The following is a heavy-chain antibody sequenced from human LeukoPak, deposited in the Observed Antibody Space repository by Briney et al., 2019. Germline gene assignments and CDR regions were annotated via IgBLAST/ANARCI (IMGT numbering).Heavy chain of an antibody. J-gene: IGHJ4*02. CDR3: AADSSGYYYMDY. D-gene: IGHD3-22*01. Sequence: SETLSLICTVSGGSISSSSYYWGWIRQPPGKGLEWIGSIYYSGSTYYNPSLKSRVTISVDTSKNQFSLKLNSVTAADTAVYYCAADSSGYYYMDYWGQGTLVTVSS. V-gene: IGHV4-39*01. CDR2: IYYSGST. CDR1: GGSISSSSYY.